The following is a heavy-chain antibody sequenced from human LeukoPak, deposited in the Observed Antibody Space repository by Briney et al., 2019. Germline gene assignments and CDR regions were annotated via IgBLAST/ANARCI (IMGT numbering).Heavy chain of an antibody. CDR1: GYSISSGYY. CDR3: ARVESGSYYSGFDY. V-gene: IGHV4-38-2*02. J-gene: IGHJ4*02. D-gene: IGHD1-26*01. Sequence: SETLSLTCTVSGYSISSGYYWGWIRQPPGKGLEWIGSIYHSGSTYYNPSLKSRVTISVDTSKNQFSLKLSSVTAADTAVYYCARVESGSYYSGFDYWGQGTLVTVSS. CDR2: IYHSGST.